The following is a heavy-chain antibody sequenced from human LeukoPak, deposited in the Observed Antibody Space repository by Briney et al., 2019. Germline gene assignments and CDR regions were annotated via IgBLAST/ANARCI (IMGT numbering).Heavy chain of an antibody. CDR2: ISYDGSNK. CDR3: ARDAAIVVVNYYGMDV. CDR1: GFTFSSYG. J-gene: IGHJ6*02. V-gene: IGHV3-30*03. D-gene: IGHD3-22*01. Sequence: GRSLRLSCAASGFTFSSYGMHWVRQAPGKGLEWVAVISYDGSNKYYADSVKGRFTISRDNSKNTLYLQMNSLRAEDTAVYYCARDAAIVVVNYYGMDVWGQGTTVTVSS.